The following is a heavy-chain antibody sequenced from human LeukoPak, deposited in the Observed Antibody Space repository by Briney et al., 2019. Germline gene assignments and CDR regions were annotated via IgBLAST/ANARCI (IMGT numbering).Heavy chain of an antibody. Sequence: ASVKVSCKASGYTFTGYYMHWVRQPPGQGLEWMGWINPNSGGTNYAQKFQGRVTMTRDTSISTAYMELSRLRSDDTAVYYCARDILKRWYYFDYWGQGTLVTVSS. D-gene: IGHD4-23*01. CDR3: ARDILKRWYYFDY. J-gene: IGHJ4*02. CDR2: INPNSGGT. V-gene: IGHV1-2*02. CDR1: GYTFTGYY.